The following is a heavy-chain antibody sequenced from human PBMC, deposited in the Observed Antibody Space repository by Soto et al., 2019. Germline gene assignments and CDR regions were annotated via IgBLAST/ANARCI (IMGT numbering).Heavy chain of an antibody. CDR3: ARGELLWFGELLR. J-gene: IGHJ4*02. Sequence: QVQLVXSGAXVKKPXASVKVSCKASGYTFTSYEINWVRQATGQGLEWMGWMNPNSGDTGYAQKFQGRVTMTRNTSISTAYMELSSLRSEDTAVYYCARGELLWFGELLRWGQGTLVTVSS. D-gene: IGHD3-10*01. V-gene: IGHV1-8*01. CDR2: MNPNSGDT. CDR1: GYTFTSYE.